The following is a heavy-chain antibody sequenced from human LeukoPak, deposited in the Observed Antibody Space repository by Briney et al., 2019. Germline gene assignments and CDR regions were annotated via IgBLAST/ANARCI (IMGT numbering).Heavy chain of an antibody. J-gene: IGHJ6*03. CDR3: ARRRDTSALFYNYYYMDV. V-gene: IGHV1-2*02. CDR2: INPNSGGT. Sequence: ASVKVSCKASGYTFTGYYMHWVRQAPGQGLEWMGWINPNSGGTNYAQKFQGRVTMTRDTSISTAYMELSRLRSDDTAVYYCARRRDTSALFYNYYYMDVWGKGTTVTVSS. D-gene: IGHD2-2*01. CDR1: GYTFTGYY.